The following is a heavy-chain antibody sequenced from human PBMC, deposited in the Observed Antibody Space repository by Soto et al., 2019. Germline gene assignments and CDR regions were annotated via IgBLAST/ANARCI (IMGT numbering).Heavy chain of an antibody. D-gene: IGHD1-7*01. J-gene: IGHJ4*02. CDR2: ISGSGGST. CDR3: AKIIRITGTTTMGHYFDY. Sequence: GGSLRLSCAASGFTFSSYAMSWVRQAPGKGLEWVSAISGSGGSTYYADSVKGRFTISRDNSKNTLYLQMNSLRAEDTAVYYCAKIIRITGTTTMGHYFDYWGQGTLVTVSS. CDR1: GFTFSSYA. V-gene: IGHV3-23*01.